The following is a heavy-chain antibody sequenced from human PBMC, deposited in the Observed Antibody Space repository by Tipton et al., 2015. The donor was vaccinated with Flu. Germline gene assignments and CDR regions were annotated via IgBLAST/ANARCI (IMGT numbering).Heavy chain of an antibody. CDR3: ACRGSCYH. D-gene: IGHD1-26*01. CDR2: INHSGRT. Sequence: TLSLTCAVYGGSVSGHYWSWIRQPPGKGLEWIGEINHSGRTNYNPSLKSRVTISVDTSKNQFSLKLSSVTAADTAVYYCACRGSCYHWGQGTLVTVSS. CDR1: GGSVSGHY. V-gene: IGHV4-34*01. J-gene: IGHJ4*02.